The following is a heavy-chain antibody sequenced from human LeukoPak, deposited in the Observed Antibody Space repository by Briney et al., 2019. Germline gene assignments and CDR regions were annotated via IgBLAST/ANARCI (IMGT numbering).Heavy chain of an antibody. CDR2: ISVSSTII. Sequence: RGSLRPSSALSGFSLSSFATSWGRQAPGGCLEWVEYISVSSTIIYYADSVKGRFTVSRDNAKSSLYLQMNSLRAEDTAVYYCARDFLEDTQWGQGTLVTVSS. V-gene: IGHV3-48*01. CDR1: GFSLSSFA. D-gene: IGHD2-15*01. J-gene: IGHJ4*02. CDR3: ARDFLEDTQ.